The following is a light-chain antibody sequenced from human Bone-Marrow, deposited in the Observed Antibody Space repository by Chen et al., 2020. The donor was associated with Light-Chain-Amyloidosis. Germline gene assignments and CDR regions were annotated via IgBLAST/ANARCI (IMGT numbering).Light chain of an antibody. CDR1: QNIGDW. Sequence: DIRMTQSPSTLSASVGDRVTITCRASQNIGDWLAWFQQKPGKAPKLLISKGSNLESGVPSRFTGSGSGTEFTLTINSLQPDDFANYFCQQYRSFTFTFGQGTKL. CDR2: KGS. CDR3: QQYRSFTFT. V-gene: IGKV1-5*03. J-gene: IGKJ2*01.